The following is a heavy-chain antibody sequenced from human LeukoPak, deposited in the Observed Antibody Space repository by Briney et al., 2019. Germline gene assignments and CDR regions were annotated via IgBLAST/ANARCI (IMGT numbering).Heavy chain of an antibody. CDR3: ARSNPGAPLDY. J-gene: IGHJ4*02. Sequence: ASVKVSCKASGYTFTTYAIHWVRQAPGQGLEWMGWINTDTRYPTYARGFTGRFVFSLDTSVSTAYLQISSLKAEDTAVYYCARSNPGAPLDYWGQGTLVTVSS. V-gene: IGHV7-4-1*02. CDR2: INTDTRYP. D-gene: IGHD1-26*01. CDR1: GYTFTTYA.